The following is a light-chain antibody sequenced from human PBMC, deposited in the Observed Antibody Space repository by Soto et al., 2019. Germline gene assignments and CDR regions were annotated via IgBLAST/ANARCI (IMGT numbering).Light chain of an antibody. CDR1: QSISTN. CDR3: HQYNNWTPEET. CDR2: GAS. Sequence: EIVMTQSPATLSVSPGERATLSCRASQSISTNLAWYQQKPGQAPRLLIYGASTRATGIPARFSGGGSGTEFTLTISSLQSEDFAVYYCHQYNNWTPEETFGPGTRLEIK. V-gene: IGKV3-15*01. J-gene: IGKJ1*01.